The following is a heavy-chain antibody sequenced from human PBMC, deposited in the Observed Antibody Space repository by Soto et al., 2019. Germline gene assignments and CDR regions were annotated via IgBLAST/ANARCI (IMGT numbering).Heavy chain of an antibody. D-gene: IGHD2-15*01. CDR1: GGSISSGGYY. CDR2: IYYSGST. J-gene: IGHJ6*04. V-gene: IGHV4-31*03. Sequence: QVQLQESGPGLVKPSQTLSLTCTVSGGSISSGGYYWSWIRQHPGKGLEWIGYIYYSGSTYYNPSLKSRVTIXXDXSXXPFSLKLSSVTAADTAVYYCARAGIRAVAGWGMDVWGKGTTVTVSS. CDR3: ARAGIRAVAGWGMDV.